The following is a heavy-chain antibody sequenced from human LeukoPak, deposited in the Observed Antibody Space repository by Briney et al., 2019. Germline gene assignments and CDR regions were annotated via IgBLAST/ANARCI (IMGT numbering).Heavy chain of an antibody. V-gene: IGHV3-21*01. Sequence: GGSLRLSCAASGFTFSSYSMNWVRQAPGKGLEWVSSISSSSSYIYYADSMKGRFTISRDNAKNSLYLQMNSLRAEDTAVYYCARDPYGDYASDAFDIWGQGTMVTVPS. D-gene: IGHD4-17*01. CDR3: ARDPYGDYASDAFDI. CDR1: GFTFSSYS. J-gene: IGHJ3*02. CDR2: ISSSSSYI.